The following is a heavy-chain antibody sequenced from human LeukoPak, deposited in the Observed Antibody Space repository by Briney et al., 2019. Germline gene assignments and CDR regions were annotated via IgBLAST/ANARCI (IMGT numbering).Heavy chain of an antibody. Sequence: GGSLRLSCAASGFTFSSYAMHWVRQAPGKGLEYVSAISSNGGSTYYANSVKGRFTISRDNSKNTLYLQMGSLRAEDMAVYCCARDGSDIVVVPAAWGYYYYYMDVWGKGTTVTVSS. CDR2: ISSNGGST. CDR1: GFTFSSYA. D-gene: IGHD2-2*01. CDR3: ARDGSDIVVVPAAWGYYYYYMDV. J-gene: IGHJ6*03. V-gene: IGHV3-64*01.